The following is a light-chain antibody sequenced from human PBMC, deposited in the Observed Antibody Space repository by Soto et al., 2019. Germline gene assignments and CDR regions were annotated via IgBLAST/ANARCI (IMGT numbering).Light chain of an antibody. CDR3: QQSFNTPYT. Sequence: DIQMTQSPSSLSASVGDRVTITCRASQSISNYLNWYQQKPGKAPKLLIYAASSLQSGVPSRFSGSGSGTDFTLTISSLQPEDFATYYCQQSFNTPYTFGQGPSWRSN. J-gene: IGKJ2*01. CDR2: AAS. CDR1: QSISNY. V-gene: IGKV1-39*01.